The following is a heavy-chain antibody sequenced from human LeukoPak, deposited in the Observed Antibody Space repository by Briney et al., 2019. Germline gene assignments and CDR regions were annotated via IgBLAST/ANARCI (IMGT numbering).Heavy chain of an antibody. J-gene: IGHJ6*03. Sequence: SETLSLTCTVSGGSISSSSYYWGWIRQPPGKGLEWIGSIYYSGSTYYNPSLKSRVTISVDTSKNQFSLKLSSVTAADTAVYYCARGVQLWFEGGYYYYMDVWGKGTTVTVSS. V-gene: IGHV4-39*07. D-gene: IGHD5-18*01. CDR1: GGSISSSSYY. CDR3: ARGVQLWFEGGYYYYMDV. CDR2: IYYSGST.